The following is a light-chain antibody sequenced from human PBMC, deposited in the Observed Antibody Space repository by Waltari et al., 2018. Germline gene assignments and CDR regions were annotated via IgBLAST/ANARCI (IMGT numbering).Light chain of an antibody. J-gene: IGLJ1*01. V-gene: IGLV2-14*01. CDR3: SSYTMTSATA. CDR2: EVS. CDR1: SGDIGGYNY. Sequence: QSALTQPASVSGSPGQSITISCTGTSGDIGGYNYVSWYQQYPGKAPKLIIFEVSYRPSGVSQLFSSSKSGNTASLTISGLQAEDEAHYYCSSYTMTSATAFGTGTKVTVL.